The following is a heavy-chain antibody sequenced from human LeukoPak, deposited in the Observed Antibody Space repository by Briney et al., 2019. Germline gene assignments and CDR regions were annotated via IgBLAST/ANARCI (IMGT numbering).Heavy chain of an antibody. Sequence: ASVKVSCKASGYTFTNYDINWVRQATGQGLEWMGWMNPDSGSTGYAQKFQGRVTMTRSTSISTAYMELSSLRSEDTAVYYCARDRGRSGWYTFDYWGQGTLVTVSS. J-gene: IGHJ4*02. CDR2: MNPDSGST. D-gene: IGHD6-19*01. CDR3: ARDRGRSGWYTFDY. CDR1: GYTFTNYD. V-gene: IGHV1-8*01.